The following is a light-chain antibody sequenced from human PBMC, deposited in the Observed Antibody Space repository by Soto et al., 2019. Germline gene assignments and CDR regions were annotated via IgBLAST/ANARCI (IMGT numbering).Light chain of an antibody. Sequence: EIVLTQSPGTLSLSPGERATLSCRASQSISSSYLAWHQQKSGQAPRLLIHGASSRATGIPDRVSGSGSGTDFTLTISRLEPEDFAVYYCHQYGSSPWTFGQGTKVEIK. CDR2: GAS. CDR3: HQYGSSPWT. J-gene: IGKJ1*01. CDR1: QSISSSY. V-gene: IGKV3-20*01.